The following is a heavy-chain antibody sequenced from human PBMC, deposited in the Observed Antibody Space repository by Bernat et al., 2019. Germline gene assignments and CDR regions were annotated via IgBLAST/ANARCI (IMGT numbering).Heavy chain of an antibody. CDR1: DFTFSKTW. D-gene: IGHD1-1*01. Sequence: EVQLVESGGGLVKPGGSLRLSCAVSDFTFSKTWMHWVRQAPGKGLEWVGRIKSKSDGATTDYAAPVKGRFTISRDDSKNTLYLQMNSLKTEDTAVYYCTTQSTTLDYWGQGTLVTVSP. J-gene: IGHJ4*02. V-gene: IGHV3-15*07. CDR3: TTQSTTLDY. CDR2: IKSKSDGATT.